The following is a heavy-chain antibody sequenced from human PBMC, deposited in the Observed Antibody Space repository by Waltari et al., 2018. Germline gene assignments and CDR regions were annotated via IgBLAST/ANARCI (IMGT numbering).Heavy chain of an antibody. V-gene: IGHV1-69*05. CDR1: GGTFSSYA. CDR3: ARGGYDSSGSIAEYFQH. D-gene: IGHD3-22*01. J-gene: IGHJ1*01. Sequence: QVQLVQSGAEVKKPGSSVKVSCKASGGTFSSYAISWVRQAPGQGLEWMGGIIPIFGTANYAQKFQGRVTITTDESTSTAYMELSSLRSEDTAVYYCARGGYDSSGSIAEYFQHWGQGTLVTVSS. CDR2: IIPIFGTA.